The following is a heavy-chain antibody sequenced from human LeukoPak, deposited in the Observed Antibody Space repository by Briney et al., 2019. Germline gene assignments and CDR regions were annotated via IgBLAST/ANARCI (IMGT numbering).Heavy chain of an antibody. J-gene: IGHJ4*02. CDR1: GFTFSSYA. V-gene: IGHV3-23*01. Sequence: GGSLRLSCAASGFTFSSYAMSWVRQAPGKGLEWVSAISGSGGSTYYADSVKGRFTISRDNSKNTLYLQMNSLRAEDTAVYYCAKKLYKASIVVVVAARGPYFDYWGQGTLVTVSS. CDR2: ISGSGGST. CDR3: AKKLYKASIVVVVAARGPYFDY. D-gene: IGHD2-15*01.